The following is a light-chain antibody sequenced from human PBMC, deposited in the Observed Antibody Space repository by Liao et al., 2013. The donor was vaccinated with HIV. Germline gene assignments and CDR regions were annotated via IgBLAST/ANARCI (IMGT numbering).Light chain of an antibody. CDR2: QDN. J-gene: IGLJ2*01. Sequence: SYDLTQPPSVSVSPGHSASITCSGDKLGDKYAYWYQQKPGQSPVLVIYQDNKRPSGIPERVSGSNSGNTATLTISGTQAMDEADYYCQAWDSSTAVVFGGGTKLTVL. CDR1: KLGDKY. CDR3: QAWDSSTAVV. V-gene: IGLV3-1*01.